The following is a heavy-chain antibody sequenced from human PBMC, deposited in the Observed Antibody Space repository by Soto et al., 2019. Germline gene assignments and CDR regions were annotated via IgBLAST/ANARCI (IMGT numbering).Heavy chain of an antibody. CDR2: INADGSTT. CDR3: VTVATHSYNWLDT. V-gene: IGHV3-74*01. CDR1: GFTFSSYW. Sequence: GGSLRLSCAASGFTFSSYWMHWVRQAPGKGLVWVSRINADGSTTTYADSVKGLFTISRDNAKNTLYLQMNSLRAEDTAAYYCVTVATHSYNWLDTWGQGTLVTVSS. J-gene: IGHJ5*02. D-gene: IGHD6-6*01.